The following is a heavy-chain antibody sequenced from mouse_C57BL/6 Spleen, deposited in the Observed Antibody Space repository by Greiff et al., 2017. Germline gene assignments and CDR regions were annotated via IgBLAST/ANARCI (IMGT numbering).Heavy chain of an antibody. J-gene: IGHJ2*01. D-gene: IGHD1-1*01. CDR2: IYPGNSDT. CDR1: GYTFTSYW. CDR3: TRYLITTVVAEYFDY. V-gene: IGHV1-5*01. Sequence: VQLQQSGTVLARPGASVKMSCKTSGYTFTSYWMHWVKQRPGQGLEWIGAIYPGNSDTSYNQKFKGKAKLTAVTSASTAYMELSSLTNEDSAVYYCTRYLITTVVAEYFDYWGQGTTLTVSS.